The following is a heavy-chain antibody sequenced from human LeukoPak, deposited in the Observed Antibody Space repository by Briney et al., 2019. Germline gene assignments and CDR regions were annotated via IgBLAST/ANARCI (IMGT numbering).Heavy chain of an antibody. V-gene: IGHV3-11*01. J-gene: IGHJ4*02. D-gene: IGHD3-3*01. CDR3: ARGQYYDFWRGSPDFDY. Sequence: GGSLRLSCAASGFTFSDYYMSWIRQAPGKGLEWVSYISSSGSTIYYADSVKGRFTISRDNAKNLLYLQMNSLRAEDTAVYYCARGQYYDFWRGSPDFDYWGQGTLVTVSS. CDR1: GFTFSDYY. CDR2: ISSSGSTI.